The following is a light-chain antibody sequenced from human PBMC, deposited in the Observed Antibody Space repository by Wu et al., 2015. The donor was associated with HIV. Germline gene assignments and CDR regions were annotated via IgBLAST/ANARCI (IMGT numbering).Light chain of an antibody. CDR1: QSVSSSY. CDR2: GAS. V-gene: IGKV3-20*01. J-gene: IGKJ1*01. CDR3: QQYHYWQT. Sequence: EIVLTQSPGTLSLSPGERATLSCRASQSVSSSYLAWYQQKPGQAPRLLIYGASSRATGIPDRFSGSGSGTDFTLTISRLEPEDFAVYYCQQYHYWQTFGRGTKVEIK.